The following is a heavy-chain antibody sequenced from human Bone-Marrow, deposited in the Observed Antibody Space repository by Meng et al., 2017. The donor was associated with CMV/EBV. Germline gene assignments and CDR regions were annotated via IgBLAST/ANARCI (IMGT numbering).Heavy chain of an antibody. D-gene: IGHD3-3*01. J-gene: IGHJ4*02. Sequence: GGSLRLSCAASGFTVSSNYMSWVRQAPGKGLEWVSVIYSGGSTYYADSVKGRFTISRDNSKNALYLQMNSLRAEDTAVYYCAKDRALLTIFGVGDYWGQGTLVTVSS. CDR2: IYSGGST. V-gene: IGHV3-53*05. CDR1: GFTVSSNY. CDR3: AKDRALLTIFGVGDY.